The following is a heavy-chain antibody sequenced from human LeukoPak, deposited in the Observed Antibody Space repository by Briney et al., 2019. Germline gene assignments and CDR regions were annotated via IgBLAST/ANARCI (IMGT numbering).Heavy chain of an antibody. V-gene: IGHV4-4*09. CDR3: ARRGTYYYDSSGYRGYYYYMDV. CDR1: GGSISSYY. CDR2: IYTSGST. D-gene: IGHD3-22*01. Sequence: SETLSLTCTVFGGSISSYYWSWIRQPPGKGLEWIGYIYTSGSTNYNPSLKSRVTISVDTSKNQFSLKLSSVTAADTAVYYCARRGTYYYDSSGYRGYYYYMDVWGKGTTVTVSS. J-gene: IGHJ6*03.